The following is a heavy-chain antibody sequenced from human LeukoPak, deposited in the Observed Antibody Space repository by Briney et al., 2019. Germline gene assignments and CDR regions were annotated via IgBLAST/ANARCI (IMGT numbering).Heavy chain of an antibody. CDR3: ARETEEAFDV. CDR1: GFTLRSYR. J-gene: IGHJ3*01. Sequence: PGGSLRLSCAASGFTLRSYRMNWVRQAPGQGLEWVSSISDSDNSMDYANSVKGRFTISRDNTKNSLYLQMNSLRAEDTAVYYCARETEEAFDVWGQGTMVTVSS. V-gene: IGHV3-21*01. CDR2: ISDSDNSM. D-gene: IGHD1-14*01.